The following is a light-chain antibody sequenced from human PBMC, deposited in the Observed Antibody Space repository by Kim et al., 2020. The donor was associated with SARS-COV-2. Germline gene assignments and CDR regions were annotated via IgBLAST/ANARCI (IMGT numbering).Light chain of an antibody. Sequence: TPRERDTLSCRASQSVSSIYLAWYQQKPGQAPRLLIYGASSRATGVPDRFSGSGSGTDFTLTITRLEPEDFAVYYCQQYGNSPHTFGQGTKVDIK. V-gene: IGKV3-20*01. CDR1: QSVSSIY. J-gene: IGKJ1*01. CDR2: GAS. CDR3: QQYGNSPHT.